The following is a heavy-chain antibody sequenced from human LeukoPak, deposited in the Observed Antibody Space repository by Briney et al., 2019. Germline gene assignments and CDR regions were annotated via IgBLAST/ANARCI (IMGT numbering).Heavy chain of an antibody. D-gene: IGHD6-13*01. J-gene: IGHJ4*02. Sequence: SETLSLTCAVYGESFSGYYWSWIRQPPGKGLEWIGEVNHSGSTNYNPSLKSRVTISVDTSKNQFSLKLGSVTAAETAVYYCARGGPGQQLVLVYWGQGTLVTVSS. CDR3: ARGGPGQQLVLVY. CDR1: GESFSGYY. CDR2: VNHSGST. V-gene: IGHV4-34*01.